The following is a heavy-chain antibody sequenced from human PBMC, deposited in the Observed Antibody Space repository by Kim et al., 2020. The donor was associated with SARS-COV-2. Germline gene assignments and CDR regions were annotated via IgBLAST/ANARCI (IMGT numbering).Heavy chain of an antibody. CDR2: SKK. J-gene: IGHJ4*02. V-gene: IGHV3-33*06. CDR3: AKDLRPGDY. Sequence: SKKYYAESGKGRFTIPRDNSKSTLYLQMNSLRAEDTAVYYCAKDLRPGDYWGQGTLVTVSS. D-gene: IGHD6-25*01.